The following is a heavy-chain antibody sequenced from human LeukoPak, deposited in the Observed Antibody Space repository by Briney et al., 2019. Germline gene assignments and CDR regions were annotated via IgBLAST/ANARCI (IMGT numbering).Heavy chain of an antibody. CDR3: ARNLYYFDY. CDR1: EFTFSSCG. J-gene: IGHJ4*02. D-gene: IGHD1-14*01. CDR2: ISGTGDST. Sequence: GGSLSLSCAVSEFTFSSCGMSWVRQAPGKGLEWVSGISGTGDSTYYADSVKGRFTISRDNSKNTLYLQMNSLRAEDTAVYYCARNLYYFDYWGQGTLVTVSS. V-gene: IGHV3-23*01.